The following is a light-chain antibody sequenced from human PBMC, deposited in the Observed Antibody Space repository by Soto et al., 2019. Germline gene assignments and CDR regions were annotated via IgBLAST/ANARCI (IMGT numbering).Light chain of an antibody. CDR3: VAWDTSLTTTVL. Sequence: QSVLTQPPSVSAAPGQNVIISCSGSSSNIESNFVSWYQQLPGTAPKLLIFDNYNRPSGMPDRFSGSKSGTSATLGITWLQAGDEADYYCVAWDTSLTTTVLFGGGTKLTVL. CDR1: SSNIESNF. J-gene: IGLJ2*01. V-gene: IGLV1-51*01. CDR2: DNY.